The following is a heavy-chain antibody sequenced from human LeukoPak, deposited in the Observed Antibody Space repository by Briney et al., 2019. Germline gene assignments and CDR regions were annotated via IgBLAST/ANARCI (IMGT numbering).Heavy chain of an antibody. V-gene: IGHV3-74*01. J-gene: IGHJ4*02. CDR1: GFIFSSYW. D-gene: IGHD3-10*01. Sequence: GGSLRLSCAASGFIFSSYWMHWVRQAPGKGLVWVARMNSDGGTTTYADSVKGRFTISRDNAKSTLYLQMNTLRDEDTAVYYCARVSSYFNASGIFYTYYFDYWGQGTLVTVSS. CDR2: MNSDGGTT. CDR3: ARVSSYFNASGIFYTYYFDY.